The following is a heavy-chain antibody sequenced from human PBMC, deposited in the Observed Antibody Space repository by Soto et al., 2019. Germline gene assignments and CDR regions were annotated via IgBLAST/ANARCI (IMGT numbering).Heavy chain of an antibody. J-gene: IGHJ6*02. CDR2: IKQDGSEK. Sequence: EVQLVESGGGLVQPGGSLRLSCAASGFTFSSYWMSWVRQAPGKGLEWVANIKQDGSEKYYVDSVKGRFTISRDNAKNSLYLQMNSLRAEDTAVYYCARAPTDYGDYYYYYGMDVWGQGTTVTVSS. CDR3: ARAPTDYGDYYYYYGMDV. CDR1: GFTFSSYW. D-gene: IGHD4-17*01. V-gene: IGHV3-7*01.